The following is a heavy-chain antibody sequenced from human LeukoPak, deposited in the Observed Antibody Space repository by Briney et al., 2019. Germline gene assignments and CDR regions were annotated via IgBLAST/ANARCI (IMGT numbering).Heavy chain of an antibody. CDR1: GFTFSTYA. D-gene: IGHD5-18*01. CDR2: ISSNGRST. Sequence: GGSLRLSCSASGFTFSTYAMHWVRQAPGKGLEYFSAISSNGRSTYYADSVKGRFTISRDNSKNTLYLQMRSLRGEDTGVYYCVKVMWDTVMAGYFDYWGQGTLVTVSS. CDR3: VKVMWDTVMAGYFDY. J-gene: IGHJ4*02. V-gene: IGHV3-64D*06.